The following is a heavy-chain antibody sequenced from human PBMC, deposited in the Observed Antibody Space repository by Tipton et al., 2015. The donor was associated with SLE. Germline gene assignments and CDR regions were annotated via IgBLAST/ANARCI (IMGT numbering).Heavy chain of an antibody. CDR3: ASFPQQLVPFDY. D-gene: IGHD6-13*01. Sequence: TLSLTCTVSGGSISSSSYYWGWIRQPPGKGLEWIGSIYYSGSTYYNPSLKSRVTISVDTSKNQFSLKLSSVTAADTAVYYCASFPQQLVPFDYWGQGTLVTVSS. V-gene: IGHV4-39*07. CDR1: GGSISSSSYY. J-gene: IGHJ4*02. CDR2: IYYSGST.